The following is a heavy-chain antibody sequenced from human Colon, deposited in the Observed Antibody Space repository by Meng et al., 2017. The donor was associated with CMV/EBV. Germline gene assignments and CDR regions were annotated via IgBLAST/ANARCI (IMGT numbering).Heavy chain of an antibody. CDR3: ARGTVVRDGYNQPFGY. CDR1: GGSISSSSYY. V-gene: IGHV4-39*07. Sequence: QLHLQDSGPGRVXXXXXLXLTXTXPGGSISSSSYYWGWIRQHPGKGLEWIGSIYYSGSTYYNPSLKSRVTISVDTSKNQFSLKLSSVTAADTAVYYCARGTVVRDGYNQPFGYWGQGTLVTVSS. D-gene: IGHD5-24*01. CDR2: IYYSGST. J-gene: IGHJ4*02.